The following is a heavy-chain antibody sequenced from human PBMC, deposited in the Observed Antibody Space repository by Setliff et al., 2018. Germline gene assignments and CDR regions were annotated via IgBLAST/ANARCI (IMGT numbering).Heavy chain of an antibody. CDR1: GGSISSNY. CDR3: VRVEAGYCSSTSCYVVGAFDI. CDR2: IYTSGST. V-gene: IGHV4-4*08. Sequence: SETLSLTCTVSGGSISSNYWSWVRQPSGKGLEWIGYIYTSGSTNYNPSLKSRGTISVDTSRNQFSLKLSSVTAADTAVYYCVRVEAGYCSSTSCYVVGAFDIWGQGTMVTVSS. J-gene: IGHJ3*02. D-gene: IGHD2-2*03.